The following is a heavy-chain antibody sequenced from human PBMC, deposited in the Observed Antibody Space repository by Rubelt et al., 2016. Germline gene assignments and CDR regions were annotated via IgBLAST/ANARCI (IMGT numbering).Heavy chain of an antibody. CDR2: IYYSGST. CDR1: GGSISSSSYY. D-gene: IGHD1-7*01. CDR3: ARDPRAGTTSFDY. V-gene: IGHV4-39*07. J-gene: IGHJ4*02. Sequence: QLQLQASGPGLVKPSETLSLTCTVSGGSISSSSYYWGWIRQPPGKGLEWIGSIYYSGSTYYNPSLKSRVTRSVDTSKNQFSLKLSSLTAADTAVYYCARDPRAGTTSFDYWGQGTLVTVSS.